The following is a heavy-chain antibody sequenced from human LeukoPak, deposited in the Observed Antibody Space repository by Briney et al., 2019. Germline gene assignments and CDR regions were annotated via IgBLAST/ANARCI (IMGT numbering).Heavy chain of an antibody. CDR1: GGTFSSYA. Sequence: SVKVSCKASGGTFSSYAISWVRQAPGQGLEWMGGIIPIFGTANYAQKFQGRVTITADKSTSTVYMELSSLRSEDTAVYYCARDPYYYYYYMDVWGKGTTVTISS. CDR3: ARDPYYYYYYMDV. CDR2: IIPIFGTA. J-gene: IGHJ6*03. V-gene: IGHV1-69*06.